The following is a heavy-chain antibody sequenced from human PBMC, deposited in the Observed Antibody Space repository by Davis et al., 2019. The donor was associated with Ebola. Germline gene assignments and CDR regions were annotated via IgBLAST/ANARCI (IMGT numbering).Heavy chain of an antibody. CDR3: ARDLEERDGDSWSYYYYYMDL. CDR1: GYSFTGYY. CDR2: INPNTGGT. J-gene: IGHJ6*03. Sequence: ASVKVSCKASGYSFTGYYIHWVRLAPGQGLEWMGWINPNTGGTNYAQKFQGRVTMTRDTSVTTAYMELTRLGSDDTAVYYCARDLEERDGDSWSYYYYYMDLWGKGTTVTVSS. D-gene: IGHD6-13*01. V-gene: IGHV1-2*02.